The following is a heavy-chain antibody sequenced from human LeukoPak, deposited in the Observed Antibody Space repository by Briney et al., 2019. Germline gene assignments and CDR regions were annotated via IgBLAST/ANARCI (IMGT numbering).Heavy chain of an antibody. J-gene: IGHJ4*02. Sequence: SCAXXGFTVSSNYMSWVRQAPGKGLEWVSVIYSGGSTYYADSVKGRFTISRDNSKNTLYLQMNSLRAEDTAVYYCARILGGIDYWGQGTLVTVSS. CDR1: GFTVSSNY. D-gene: IGHD3-10*01. CDR3: ARILGGIDY. CDR2: IYSGGST. V-gene: IGHV3-53*01.